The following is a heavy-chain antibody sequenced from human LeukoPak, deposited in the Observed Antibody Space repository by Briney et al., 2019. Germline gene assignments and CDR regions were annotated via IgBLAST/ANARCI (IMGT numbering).Heavy chain of an antibody. CDR1: GGSISSYY. Sequence: SETLSLTCTVSGGSISSYYWSWIRQPPGKGLEWIGYIYYSGSTNYNPSLKSRVTISVDTSKNQFSLKLSSVIAADTAVYYCARTSGSYLFQHWGQGTLVTVSS. J-gene: IGHJ1*01. V-gene: IGHV4-59*01. D-gene: IGHD1-26*01. CDR3: ARTSGSYLFQH. CDR2: IYYSGST.